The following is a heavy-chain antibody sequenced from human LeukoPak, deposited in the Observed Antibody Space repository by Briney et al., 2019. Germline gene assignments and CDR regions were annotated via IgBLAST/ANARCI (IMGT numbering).Heavy chain of an antibody. D-gene: IGHD3-9*01. CDR2: INHSGRT. Sequence: SETLSLTCAVYGGSFSGYYWSWIRQPPGKGLEWIGEINHSGRTNSNPSLKSRVTISVDTSKNQFSLKLSSVTAADTAVYYCARGRNASYDKNWFDPWGQGTLVTVSS. CDR3: ARGRNASYDKNWFDP. J-gene: IGHJ5*02. V-gene: IGHV4-34*01. CDR1: GGSFSGYY.